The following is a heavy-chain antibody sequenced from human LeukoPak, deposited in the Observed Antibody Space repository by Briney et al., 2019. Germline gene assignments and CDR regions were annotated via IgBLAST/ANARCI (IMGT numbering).Heavy chain of an antibody. V-gene: IGHV3-66*02. CDR2: IYSGGST. D-gene: IGHD3-22*01. J-gene: IGHJ4*02. Sequence: GGSLRLSCAASGFTVSSNYMSWVRQAPGKGPEWVSVIYSGGSTYYADSVKGRFTISRDNSKNTLYLQMNSLRAEDTAVYYCARELYYYDSSGYYRYFDYWGQGTQVTVSS. CDR1: GFTVSSNY. CDR3: ARELYYYDSSGYYRYFDY.